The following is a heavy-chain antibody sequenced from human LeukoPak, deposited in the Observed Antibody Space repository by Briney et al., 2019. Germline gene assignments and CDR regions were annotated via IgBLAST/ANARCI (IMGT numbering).Heavy chain of an antibody. CDR3: ARDLRTPSDTNIAIDY. J-gene: IGHJ4*02. Sequence: GGSLRLSCAASGFTFSSYWMHWVRQGPGKGLVWVSRNNNDGRSANYADSVKGRFTISRDNAKNTLYLQMNSLRAEDTAVYYCARDLRTPSDTNIAIDYWGQGTLVTVSS. CDR1: GFTFSSYW. CDR2: NNNDGRSA. D-gene: IGHD4-23*01. V-gene: IGHV3-74*01.